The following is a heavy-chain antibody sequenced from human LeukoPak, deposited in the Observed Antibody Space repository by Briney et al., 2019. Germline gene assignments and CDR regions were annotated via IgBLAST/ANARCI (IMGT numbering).Heavy chain of an antibody. J-gene: IGHJ4*02. Sequence: GGSLRLSCVASGFTFSNYNMNWVRQAPGKGLEWVSSISSSSSYIYYADSVKGRFTISRDNAKNSLYLQMNSLRAEDTAVYYCAREKLGVGTAFDYWGQGTLVTVSS. CDR1: GFTFSNYN. CDR2: ISSSSSYI. D-gene: IGHD1/OR15-1a*01. V-gene: IGHV3-21*01. CDR3: AREKLGVGTAFDY.